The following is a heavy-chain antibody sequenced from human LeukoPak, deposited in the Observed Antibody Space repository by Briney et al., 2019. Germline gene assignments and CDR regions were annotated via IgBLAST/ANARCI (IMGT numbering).Heavy chain of an antibody. CDR3: ARRHTYSSGYYDY. Sequence: SETLSLTCTVSGGSISSYYWGWIRQPPGKGLEWIGSIYYSGSTYYNPSLKSRVTISVDTSKNQFSLKLSSVTAADTAVYYCARRHTYSSGYYDYWGQGTLVTVSS. CDR1: GGSISSYY. D-gene: IGHD3-22*01. CDR2: IYYSGST. J-gene: IGHJ4*02. V-gene: IGHV4-39*01.